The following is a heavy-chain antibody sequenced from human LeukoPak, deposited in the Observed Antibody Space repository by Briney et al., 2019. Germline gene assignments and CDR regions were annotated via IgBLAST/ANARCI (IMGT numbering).Heavy chain of an antibody. CDR1: GGSISSHY. Sequence: SETLSLTCTVSGGSISSHYWSWIRQPPGKGLEWIGYIYYSGSTNYNPSLKSRVTISVDTPKNQFSLKLGSVTAADTAVYYCARGVHPSITIFGVVNYYYYYYMDVWGKGTTVTVSS. CDR3: ARGVHPSITIFGVVNYYYYYYMDV. J-gene: IGHJ6*03. CDR2: IYYSGST. V-gene: IGHV4-59*11. D-gene: IGHD3-3*01.